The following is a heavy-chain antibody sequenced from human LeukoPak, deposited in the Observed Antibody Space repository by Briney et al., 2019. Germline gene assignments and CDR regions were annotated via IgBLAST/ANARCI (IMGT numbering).Heavy chain of an antibody. Sequence: GGSLRLSCAASGFTFSSYSMNWVRQAPGKGLEWVSSISSSSSYIYYANSVKGRFTISRDNAKNSLYLQMNSLRAEDTAVYYCARDYSHAGYDSSGFRRDDAFDIWGQGTMVTVSS. CDR1: GFTFSSYS. V-gene: IGHV3-21*01. CDR3: ARDYSHAGYDSSGFRRDDAFDI. J-gene: IGHJ3*02. D-gene: IGHD3-22*01. CDR2: ISSSSSYI.